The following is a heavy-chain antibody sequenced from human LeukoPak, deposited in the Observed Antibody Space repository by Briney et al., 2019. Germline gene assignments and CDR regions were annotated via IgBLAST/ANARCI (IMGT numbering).Heavy chain of an antibody. CDR2: IYYSGST. J-gene: IGHJ5*02. CDR3: ARGLRYFDWLFSLKS. D-gene: IGHD3-9*01. CDR1: GGSISSSSYY. Sequence: SETLSLTCTVSGGSISSSSYYWGWIRQPPGKGLEWIGSIYYSGSTYYNPSLKSRVTISVDTSKNQFSLKLSSVTAADTAVYYCARGLRYFDWLFSLKSWGQGTLVTVSS. V-gene: IGHV4-39*07.